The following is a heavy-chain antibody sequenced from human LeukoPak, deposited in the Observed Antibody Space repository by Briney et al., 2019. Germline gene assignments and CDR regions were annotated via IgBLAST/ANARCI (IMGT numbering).Heavy chain of an antibody. CDR1: GFTFSGYS. CDR2: ISSSSSGI. J-gene: IGHJ4*02. Sequence: GSLRLSCAASGFTFSGYSMNWVRQAPGKGLEWVSYISSSSSGIYYADSVKGRFTISRDNAKNSLYLQMNSLRDEDTGIYYCARRPVRLVSNTLDYWGQGTLVTVSS. CDR3: ARRPVRLVSNTLDY. D-gene: IGHD3-9*01. V-gene: IGHV3-48*02.